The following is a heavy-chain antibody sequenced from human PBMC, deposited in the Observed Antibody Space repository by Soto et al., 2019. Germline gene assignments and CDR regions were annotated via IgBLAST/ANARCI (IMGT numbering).Heavy chain of an antibody. J-gene: IGHJ4*02. CDR3: ARGGVTVFGVVDY. CDR2: IHAKSGTT. D-gene: IGHD3-3*01. CDR1: GYTFSDYY. V-gene: IGHV1-2*02. Sequence: ASVKVSCKASGYTFSDYYMHWIRKAPGQGPEWMGWIHAKSGTTNYAQNFQGRVTLTRDTSISTAYMQLSRLTSDDTAVYFCARGGVTVFGVVDYWGQGTQVTVSS.